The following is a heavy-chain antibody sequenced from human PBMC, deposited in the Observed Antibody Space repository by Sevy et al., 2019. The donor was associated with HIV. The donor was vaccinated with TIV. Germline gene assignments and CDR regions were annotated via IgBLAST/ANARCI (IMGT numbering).Heavy chain of an antibody. J-gene: IGHJ4*02. Sequence: GGSLRLSCAASGFTVSNNYMTWVRQAPGKGLEWVSIIYSGGSTHYADSVRGRFTISRDNSKNTLYLQVNSLRADDTAVYYCARLTGPGSSGFFDYWGQGTLVTVSS. CDR1: GFTVSNNY. CDR3: ARLTGPGSSGFFDY. CDR2: IYSGGST. D-gene: IGHD6-19*01. V-gene: IGHV3-53*01.